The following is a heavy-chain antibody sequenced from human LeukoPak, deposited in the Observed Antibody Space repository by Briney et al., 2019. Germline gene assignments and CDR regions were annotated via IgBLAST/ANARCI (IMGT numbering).Heavy chain of an antibody. CDR1: GGTFSSYA. CDR2: IIPILGTA. V-gene: IGHV1-69*13. Sequence: SVKVSCKASGGTFSSYAISWVRQAPGQGLEWMGGIIPILGTANYAQKFQGRVTITADESTSTAYMELSSLRSEDTAVYYCARAGSAYSYANKVFDYWGQGTLVTVSS. CDR3: ARAGSAYSYANKVFDY. D-gene: IGHD5-18*01. J-gene: IGHJ4*02.